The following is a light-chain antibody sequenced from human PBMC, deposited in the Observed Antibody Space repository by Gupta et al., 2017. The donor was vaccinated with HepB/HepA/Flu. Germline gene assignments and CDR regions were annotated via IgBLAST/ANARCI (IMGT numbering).Light chain of an antibody. CDR1: SANFRNSF. CDR3: GTEDGSLALYV. V-gene: IGLV1-51*01. CDR2: END. Sequence: QFVLTQSTSVSAAPGQKVTISCTGSSANFRNSFVSWYQQVPGTAPKLLIYENDNRPSGIPDRFSGSKSGTSATLDITGLQTGDEADYYCGTEDGSLALYVFGPGTRVIVL. J-gene: IGLJ1*01.